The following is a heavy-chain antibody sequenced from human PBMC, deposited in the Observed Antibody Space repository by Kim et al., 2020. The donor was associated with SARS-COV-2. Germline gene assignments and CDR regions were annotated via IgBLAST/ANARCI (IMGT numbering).Heavy chain of an antibody. D-gene: IGHD3-10*01. CDR3: VRGYIGGPFDL. CDR2: T. V-gene: IGHV3-20*03. J-gene: IGHJ4*02. Sequence: TAYADSVKGRLTISRDNAKKSLYLQMNSLRAEDTAFYYCVRGYIGGPFDLWGQGTRVTVSS.